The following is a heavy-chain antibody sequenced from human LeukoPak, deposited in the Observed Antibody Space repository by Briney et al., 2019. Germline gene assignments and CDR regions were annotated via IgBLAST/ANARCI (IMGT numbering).Heavy chain of an antibody. V-gene: IGHV3-23*01. J-gene: IGHJ4*02. CDR2: ISGSGGST. Sequence: GGSLRLSCAASGFTFSSYAMSWVRQAPGKGLEWVSAISGSGGSTYYADSVKGRFTISRDNSKNTLYLQMNSLRAEDTAVYHCAKSEGIRDYYDSSGYYYDYWGQGTLVTVSS. CDR3: AKSEGIRDYYDSSGYYYDY. CDR1: GFTFSSYA. D-gene: IGHD3-22*01.